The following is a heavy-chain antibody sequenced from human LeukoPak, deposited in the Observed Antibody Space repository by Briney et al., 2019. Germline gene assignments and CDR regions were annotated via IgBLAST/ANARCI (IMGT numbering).Heavy chain of an antibody. CDR2: VNSDGSAT. Sequence: PGGSLRLSCAASGFTFSPSWMHWVRQAPGKGLVWVSHVNSDGSATSYADSVKGRFTISRDNAKNTVYLHMNSLRVEDTAVYYCTSFYETNWGQGTLVTVSS. CDR3: TSFYETN. V-gene: IGHV3-74*01. D-gene: IGHD2/OR15-2a*01. J-gene: IGHJ4*02. CDR1: GFTFSPSW.